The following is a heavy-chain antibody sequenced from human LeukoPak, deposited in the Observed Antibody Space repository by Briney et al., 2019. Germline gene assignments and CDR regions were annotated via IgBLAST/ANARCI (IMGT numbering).Heavy chain of an antibody. J-gene: IGHJ4*02. Sequence: PSETLSLTCAVYGGSFSGYYWSWIRQPPGKGLEWIGEINHSGSTNYNLSLKSRVTISVDTSKNQFSLKLSSVTAADTAVYYCALSPGYSGYAYYFDYWGQGTLVTVSS. CDR1: GGSFSGYY. CDR3: ALSPGYSGYAYYFDY. V-gene: IGHV4-34*01. CDR2: INHSGST. D-gene: IGHD5-12*01.